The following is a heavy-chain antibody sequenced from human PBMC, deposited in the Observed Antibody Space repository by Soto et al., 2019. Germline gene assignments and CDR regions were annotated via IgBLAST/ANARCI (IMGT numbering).Heavy chain of an antibody. CDR1: GFTFSGSA. D-gene: IGHD6-13*01. CDR3: TRPLVSSSWYPPYGMDV. V-gene: IGHV3-73*01. J-gene: IGHJ6*02. Sequence: PGGSLRLSCAASGFTFSGSAMPWVRQASGKGLEWVGRIRSKANSYATAYAASVKGRFTISRDDSKNTAYLQMNSLKTEDTAVYYCTRPLVSSSWYPPYGMDVWGQGTTVTVSS. CDR2: IRSKANSYAT.